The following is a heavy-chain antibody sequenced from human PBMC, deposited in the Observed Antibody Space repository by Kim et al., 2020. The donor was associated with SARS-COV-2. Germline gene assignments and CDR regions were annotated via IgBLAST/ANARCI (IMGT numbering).Heavy chain of an antibody. CDR3: AVMEQQLGSPWYGMDV. CDR2: IIPIFGTA. D-gene: IGHD6-13*01. Sequence: SVKVSCKASGGTFSSYAISWVRQAPGQGLEWMGGIIPIFGTANYAQKFQGRVTITADESTSTAYMELSSLRSEDTAVYYCAVMEQQLGSPWYGMDVWGQGTTVTVSS. CDR1: GGTFSSYA. V-gene: IGHV1-69*13. J-gene: IGHJ6*02.